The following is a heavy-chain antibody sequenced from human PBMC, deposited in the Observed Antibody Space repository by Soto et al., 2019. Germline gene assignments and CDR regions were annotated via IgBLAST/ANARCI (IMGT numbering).Heavy chain of an antibody. J-gene: IGHJ6*02. CDR1: GYSFTNYW. V-gene: IGHV5-51*01. CDR2: IYPGDSDT. Sequence: LGESLKISCKGSGYSFTNYWIGWVRQMPGKGLEWMGIIYPGDSDTKYSPSFQGQVTISVDKSITTAYLQWSSLKASDTAMYFCTTGITIFGVALALDVWGQGTTVTVSS. CDR3: TTGITIFGVALALDV. D-gene: IGHD3-3*01.